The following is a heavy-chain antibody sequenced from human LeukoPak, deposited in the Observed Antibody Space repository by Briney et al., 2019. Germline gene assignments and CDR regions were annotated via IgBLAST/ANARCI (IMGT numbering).Heavy chain of an antibody. D-gene: IGHD3-22*01. CDR1: GGSISSYY. J-gene: IGHJ4*02. V-gene: IGHV4-59*01. Sequence: SETLSLTCTVSGGSISSYYWSWIRQPPGKGLEWIGYIYYSGSTNYNPSLKSRVTISVDTSKNQFSLKLSSVTAEDTAVYYCARYYYDSSGYRPFFDYWGQGTLVTVSS. CDR2: IYYSGST. CDR3: ARYYYDSSGYRPFFDY.